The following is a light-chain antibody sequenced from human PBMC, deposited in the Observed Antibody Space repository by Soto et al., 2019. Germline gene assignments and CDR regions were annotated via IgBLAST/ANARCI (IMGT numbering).Light chain of an antibody. Sequence: VLTQPRSVSGSPGQSVTISCTGTSSDVGGYNYVSWYQQHPGKAPKLMIYDVSKRPSGVPDRFSGSKSGNTASLTISGLQAEDEADYYCCSYAGSYTFFVFGTGTKVTVL. CDR2: DVS. CDR3: CSYAGSYTFFV. CDR1: SSDVGGYNY. J-gene: IGLJ1*01. V-gene: IGLV2-11*01.